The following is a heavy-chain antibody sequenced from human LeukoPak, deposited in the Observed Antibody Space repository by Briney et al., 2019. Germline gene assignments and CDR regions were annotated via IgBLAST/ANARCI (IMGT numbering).Heavy chain of an antibody. CDR1: GGSITSGSYY. J-gene: IGHJ4*02. D-gene: IGHD6-6*01. CDR2: IYTSGST. CDR3: AREVEYSSSEYFDY. V-gene: IGHV4-61*02. Sequence: SETLSLTCSVSGGSITSGSYYWSWIRQPAGKGLEWIGRIYTSGSTNYNPSLKSRVTISVDTSKNQFSLKLSSVTAADTAVYYCAREVEYSSSEYFDYWGQGTLVTVSS.